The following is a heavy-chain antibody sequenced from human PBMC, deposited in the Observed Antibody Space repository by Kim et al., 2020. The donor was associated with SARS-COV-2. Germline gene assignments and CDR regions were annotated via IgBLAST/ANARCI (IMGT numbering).Heavy chain of an antibody. J-gene: IGHJ4*02. CDR3: ARDPDSSSWWDFDD. D-gene: IGHD6-13*01. V-gene: IGHV3-48*03. Sequence: GGSLRLSCAASGFTFSSYEMNWVRQAPGKGLEWVSYISSSGSTIYYADSVKGRLTISRDNAKNSLYLQMNSLRAEDTAVYYCARDPDSSSWWDFDDWGQGTLVTVSS. CDR2: ISSSGSTI. CDR1: GFTFSSYE.